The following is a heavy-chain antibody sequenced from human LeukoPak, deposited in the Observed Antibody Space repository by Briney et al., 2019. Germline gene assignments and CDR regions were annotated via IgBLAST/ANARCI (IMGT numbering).Heavy chain of an antibody. J-gene: IGHJ5*02. V-gene: IGHV4-34*01. CDR2: INHSGST. CDR3: ARGRMVRGVRGPKNWFDP. D-gene: IGHD3-10*01. Sequence: SETLSLTCAVYGGSFSGYYWSWIRQPPGKGLEWIGEINHSGSTNYNPSLKSRVTISVDTSKNQFSLKLSSVTAADTAVYCCARGRMVRGVRGPKNWFDPWGQGTLVTVSS. CDR1: GGSFSGYY.